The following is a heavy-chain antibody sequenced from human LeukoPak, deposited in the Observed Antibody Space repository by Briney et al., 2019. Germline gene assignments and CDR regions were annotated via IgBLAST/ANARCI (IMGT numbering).Heavy chain of an antibody. J-gene: IGHJ4*02. D-gene: IGHD1-26*01. V-gene: IGHV4-39*01. CDR3: AGMGASWPFDQ. Sequence: SETLSLTCTVSGASINSSPYYWGWIRQPRGKVLEWIASIDYSGAAYYNPSLRSRVTISGDTSRNQFSVKLSFVTAADRAMYYCAGMGASWPFDQWGQGTLVTVSS. CDR2: IDYSGAA. CDR1: GASINSSPYY.